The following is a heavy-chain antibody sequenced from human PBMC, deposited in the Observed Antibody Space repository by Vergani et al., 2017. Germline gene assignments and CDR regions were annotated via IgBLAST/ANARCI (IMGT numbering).Heavy chain of an antibody. CDR2: INPNSGGT. CDR1: GYTFTDYL. Sequence: QVQLVQSGAEVKKPGASVKVSCKASGYTFTDYLMHLVRQAPGQGLEWMGWINPNSGGTNYAQKFQGRVTMTRDTSISTAYMELSNLRSDDTAVYYCARVGTSSNRDYFDCWGQGTLVTVSS. D-gene: IGHD2-2*01. J-gene: IGHJ4*02. V-gene: IGHV1-2*02. CDR3: ARVGTSSNRDYFDC.